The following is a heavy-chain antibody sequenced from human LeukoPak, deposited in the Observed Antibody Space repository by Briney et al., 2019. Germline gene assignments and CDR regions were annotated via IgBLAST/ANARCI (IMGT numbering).Heavy chain of an antibody. CDR1: GGTFSSYA. CDR2: IIPIFGIA. Sequence: GASVKVSCKASGGTFSSYAISWVRQAPGQGLEWMGRIIPIFGIANYAQKFQGRVTITADKSTSTAYMELSSLRSEDTAVYYCAREGDLPGDSGLLYYYGMDVWGQGTTVTVSS. V-gene: IGHV1-69*04. CDR3: AREGDLPGDSGLLYYYGMDV. D-gene: IGHD3-16*01. J-gene: IGHJ6*02.